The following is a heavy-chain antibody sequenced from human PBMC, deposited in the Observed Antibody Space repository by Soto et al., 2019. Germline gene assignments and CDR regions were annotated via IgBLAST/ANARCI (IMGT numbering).Heavy chain of an antibody. Sequence: VQLVESGGGVVQPGRSLRLSCAPSGFTFSDYAMHWVRQAPGKGLEWVAVVSHDGSNTHYADYVEGRFPNSRHSSRNTVSMEMTRLRAEDTAVYYCAKGGRQWLVTADFNSWDQGALVTVSS. CDR3: AKGGRQWLVTADFNS. CDR1: GFTFSDYA. J-gene: IGHJ4*02. CDR2: VSHDGSNT. D-gene: IGHD6-19*01. V-gene: IGHV3-30*18.